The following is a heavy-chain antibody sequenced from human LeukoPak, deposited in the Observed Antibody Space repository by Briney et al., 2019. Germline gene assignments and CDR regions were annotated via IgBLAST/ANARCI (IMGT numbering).Heavy chain of an antibody. D-gene: IGHD2-8*01. V-gene: IGHV4-59*01. Sequence: PSETLSLICTVSSGSISSYYWSWIRQPPGKGLEWIGYIYYSGSTNYNPSLKSRVTISVDTSKNQFSLKLSSVTAADTAVYYCARVGYGNWFDPWGQGTLVTVSS. CDR3: ARVGYGNWFDP. CDR2: IYYSGST. CDR1: SGSISSYY. J-gene: IGHJ5*02.